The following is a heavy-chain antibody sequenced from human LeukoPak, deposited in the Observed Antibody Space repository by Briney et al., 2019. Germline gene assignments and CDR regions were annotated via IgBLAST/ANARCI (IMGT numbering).Heavy chain of an antibody. D-gene: IGHD3-22*01. Sequence: SGTLSLTCTVSGDSINNLDLWSWVRQPPGKGLEWIGEMYLSGTTHSNPSVKSRVTISIDKSKNQFFLNLSSVTAADTAVYYCAGLVGRYSSGLYYYYFDYWGHGTLVTVSS. V-gene: IGHV4-4*02. CDR1: GDSINNLDL. CDR2: MYLSGTT. CDR3: AGLVGRYSSGLYYYYFDY. J-gene: IGHJ4*03.